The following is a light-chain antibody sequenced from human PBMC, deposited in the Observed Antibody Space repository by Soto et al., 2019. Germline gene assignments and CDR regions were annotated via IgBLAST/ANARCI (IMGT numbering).Light chain of an antibody. J-gene: IGKJ1*01. Sequence: DIQMTQSPSTLSGSVGDRVTITCRASQNIGNYLAWYQQKIGRAPKILIYWTSNLERGVPSRFSGSGTATEFTLTISSLQPDDFASYFCQQYISYPWTFGQGTKVEI. CDR2: WTS. CDR3: QQYISYPWT. V-gene: IGKV1-5*03. CDR1: QNIGNY.